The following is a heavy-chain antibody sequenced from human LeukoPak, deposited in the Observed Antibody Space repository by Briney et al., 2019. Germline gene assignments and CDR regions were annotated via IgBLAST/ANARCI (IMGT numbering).Heavy chain of an antibody. CDR3: ARDRYCGGDCYSNAFDI. D-gene: IGHD2-21*02. V-gene: IGHV3-7*01. Sequence: PGGSLRLSCAASGFTFSSYWMSWVRQAPGKGLEWVANINQDGGEKYYVGSVKGRFTISRDNAKNSLYLQMNSLRDEDTAVYYCARDRYCGGDCYSNAFDIWGQGTMVTVSS. J-gene: IGHJ3*02. CDR2: INQDGGEK. CDR1: GFTFSSYW.